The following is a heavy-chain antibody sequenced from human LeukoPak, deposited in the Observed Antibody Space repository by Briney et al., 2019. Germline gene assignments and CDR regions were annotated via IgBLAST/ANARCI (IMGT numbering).Heavy chain of an antibody. D-gene: IGHD3-22*01. CDR2: ISSSSSYI. V-gene: IGHV3-21*01. CDR1: GFTFSSYS. CDR3: ARDNHPTYYYDSSGYYYFDY. J-gene: IGHJ4*02. Sequence: GGSLRLSCAASGFTFSSYSMTWVRQAPGKGLEWVSSISSSSSYIYYADSVKGRFTISRDNAKNSLYLQMNSLRAEDTAVYYCARDNHPTYYYDSSGYYYFDYWGQGTLVTASS.